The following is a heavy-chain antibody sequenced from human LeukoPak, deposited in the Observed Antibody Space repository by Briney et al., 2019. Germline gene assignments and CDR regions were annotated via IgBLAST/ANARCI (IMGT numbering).Heavy chain of an antibody. CDR3: ARDSYYYGSGSYHPGY. J-gene: IGHJ4*02. CDR2: ISAYNGNT. Sequence: ASVTVSCKASGYTFTGYYMHWVRQAPGQGLEWVGWISAYNGNTNYAQKLQGRVTMTTDTSTSTAYMELRSLRSDDTAVYYCARDSYYYGSGSYHPGYWGQGTLVTVSS. CDR1: GYTFTGYY. V-gene: IGHV1-18*04. D-gene: IGHD3-10*01.